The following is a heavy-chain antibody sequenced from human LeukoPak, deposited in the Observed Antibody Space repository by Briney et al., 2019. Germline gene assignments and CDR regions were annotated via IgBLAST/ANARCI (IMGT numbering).Heavy chain of an antibody. J-gene: IGHJ4*02. V-gene: IGHV3-30-3*01. D-gene: IGHD2-15*01. Sequence: GGSLRLSWAASGFTFSSYAMHWVRQAPDKGLGWVAVISYDGSNKYYADSVKGRFTISRDNSKNTLYLQMNSLRAEDTAVYYCARDGGDRFLDYWGQGTLVTVSS. CDR1: GFTFSSYA. CDR2: ISYDGSNK. CDR3: ARDGGDRFLDY.